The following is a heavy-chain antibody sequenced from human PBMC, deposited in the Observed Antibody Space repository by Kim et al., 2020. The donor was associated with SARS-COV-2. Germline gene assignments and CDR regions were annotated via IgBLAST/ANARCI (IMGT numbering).Heavy chain of an antibody. D-gene: IGHD6-19*01. V-gene: IGHV4-39*01. J-gene: IGHJ1*01. CDR3: ARQKQGLAPLYH. Sequence: SETLSLTCTVSGGSISSSSSYWDWIRQPPGKGLEWIGSIYYSGSAYYNPSLKSRVTISVDTSKNQFSLKLSPVTAADPAVYYFARQKQGLAPLYHWGQGT. CDR1: GGSISSSSSY. CDR2: IYYSGSA.